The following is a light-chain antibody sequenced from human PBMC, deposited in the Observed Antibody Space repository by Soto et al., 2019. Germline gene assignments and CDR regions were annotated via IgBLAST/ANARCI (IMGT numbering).Light chain of an antibody. CDR1: QSVSSTY. V-gene: IGKV3-20*01. J-gene: IGKJ1*01. Sequence: EIVLTQSPGTLSLSPGERCTLSWRASQSVSSTYLAWYQQKPGQAPRLLIYGASSRATGIPDRFSGSGSGTDFTLTISRLEPEDFAVYYCQQYGSSPWTFGQGTKVDIK. CDR3: QQYGSSPWT. CDR2: GAS.